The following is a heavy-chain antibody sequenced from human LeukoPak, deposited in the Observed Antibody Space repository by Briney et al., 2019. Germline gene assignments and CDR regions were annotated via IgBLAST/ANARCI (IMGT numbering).Heavy chain of an antibody. CDR1: GFTFSSYA. V-gene: IGHV3-23*01. J-gene: IGHJ4*02. Sequence: PGGSVRLSCAASGFTFSSYAMSWVRQAPGKWLEWVSAISGSGGSTYYADSVKGRFTISGDNSKNTLYLQMNSLRAEDTAVYYCAKSSYYDFWSGYPNKSGFDYWGQGTLVTVSS. CDR2: ISGSGGST. D-gene: IGHD3-3*01. CDR3: AKSSYYDFWSGYPNKSGFDY.